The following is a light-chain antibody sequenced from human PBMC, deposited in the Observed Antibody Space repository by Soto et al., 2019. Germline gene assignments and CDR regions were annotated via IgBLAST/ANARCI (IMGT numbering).Light chain of an antibody. CDR2: GAS. CDR1: QNINFN. Sequence: ETLMTQSPATLSASPGERVTLSCRASQNINFNLAWYQQKPGQAPRVLIYGASSRASGIPDMFSGSGSGTDFTLTISRLEHDDCAFYDCQQYHNWPPLTFGGGTRVEIK. CDR3: QQYHNWPPLT. J-gene: IGKJ4*01. V-gene: IGKV3D-15*01.